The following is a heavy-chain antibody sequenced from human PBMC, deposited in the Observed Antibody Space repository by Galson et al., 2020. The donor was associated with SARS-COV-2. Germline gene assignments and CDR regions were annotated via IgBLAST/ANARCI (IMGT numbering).Heavy chain of an antibody. CDR3: ARQSTDHRHYVGPFSIYYYYMDV. V-gene: IGHV4-39*01. Sequence: SETLSLTCSVSGDSLSSSSYYYWGWIRQPPGKGLEWIATVYYSGITYSNTSLKSRVTISVDTSKNQFSLKLSSVSAADTAVYYCARQSTDHRHYVGPFSIYYYYMDVWGKGTTVTVPS. D-gene: IGHD3-16*01. CDR1: GDSLSSSSYYY. J-gene: IGHJ6*03. CDR2: VYYSGIT.